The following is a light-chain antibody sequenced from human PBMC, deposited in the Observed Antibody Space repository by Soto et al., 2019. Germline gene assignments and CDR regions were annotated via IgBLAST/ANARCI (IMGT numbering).Light chain of an antibody. CDR1: SSDVGGYNY. V-gene: IGLV2-14*01. CDR3: SSFTSSNTVL. Sequence: QPASVSGSPGQSITISCTGTSSDVGGYNYVSWYQQHPGKAPKLIIYNVSNRPSGVSNRFSGSKSGNTASLTISGLQAEDEGHYYCSSFTSSNTVLFGGGTKLTVL. CDR2: NVS. J-gene: IGLJ2*01.